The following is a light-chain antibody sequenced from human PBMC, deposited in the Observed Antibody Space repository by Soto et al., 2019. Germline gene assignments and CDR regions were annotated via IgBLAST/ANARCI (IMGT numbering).Light chain of an antibody. CDR3: QQYDDWPPT. CDR1: QSISTN. Sequence: DIVLTQSPVTLSVSPGERATLSCRASQSISTNLGWYQQTPGQSPRLLIYGASSRAPGISVRFSGSGSGTEFTLSISSLQSEDFAVYYCQQYDDWPPTFGQGTKVEIK. J-gene: IGKJ1*01. CDR2: GAS. V-gene: IGKV3-15*01.